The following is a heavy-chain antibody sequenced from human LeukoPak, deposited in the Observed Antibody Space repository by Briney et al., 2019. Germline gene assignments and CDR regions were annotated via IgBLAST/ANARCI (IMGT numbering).Heavy chain of an antibody. Sequence: SETLSLTCAVYGGSFSGYYWSWIRQPPGKGLEWIGEINHSGSTNYNPSLKSRVTISVDTSKSQFSLKLSSVTAADTAVYYCASSNRKNQPFDYWGQGTLVSVSS. CDR2: INHSGST. CDR3: ASSNRKNQPFDY. J-gene: IGHJ4*02. D-gene: IGHD1-14*01. CDR1: GGSFSGYY. V-gene: IGHV4-34*01.